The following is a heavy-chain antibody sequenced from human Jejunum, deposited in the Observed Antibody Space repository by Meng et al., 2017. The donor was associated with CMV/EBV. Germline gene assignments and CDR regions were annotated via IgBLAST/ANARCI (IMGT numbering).Heavy chain of an antibody. V-gene: IGHV4-39*07. CDR1: ISGSTYY. CDR2: FYSGGRT. J-gene: IGHJ6*02. Sequence: ISGSTYYWGGIRQPPGKGLEWIGSFYSGGRTYYNPPLKSRVTISVDTSKSHFSLKLSSVTAADTAVYYCARDFGDYTNDYYGMDVWGQGTTVTVSS. CDR3: ARDFGDYTNDYYGMDV. D-gene: IGHD4-17*01.